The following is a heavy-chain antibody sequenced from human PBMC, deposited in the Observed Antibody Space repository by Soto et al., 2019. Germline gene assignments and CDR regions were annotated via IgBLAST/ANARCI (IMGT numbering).Heavy chain of an antibody. V-gene: IGHV4-30-4*01. CDR2: IYYTGTT. CDR3: ARGDWFHP. Sequence: PSETRSLTCTVSGGSISAGEYYWNWLRQPPGKGLEWIGYIYYTGTTKYNPSLKSRATLSVDTSKNRFSLNLTSVTAADSAVYYCARGDWFHPWGPGTLVTVS. J-gene: IGHJ5*02. CDR1: GGSISAGEYY.